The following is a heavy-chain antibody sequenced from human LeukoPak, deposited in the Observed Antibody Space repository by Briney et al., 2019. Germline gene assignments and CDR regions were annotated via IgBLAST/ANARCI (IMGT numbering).Heavy chain of an antibody. CDR2: ISYDGSNK. CDR1: GFTFSSYA. D-gene: IGHD4-23*01. Sequence: GGSLRLSCAASGFTFSSYAMHWVRQAPGKGLEWVAVISYDGSNKYYADSVKGRFTISRDNSKNTLYLQMNSLRAEDTAVYYCARAGVIRGRRAFDIWGQGTMVTVSS. J-gene: IGHJ3*02. CDR3: ARAGVIRGRRAFDI. V-gene: IGHV3-30-3*01.